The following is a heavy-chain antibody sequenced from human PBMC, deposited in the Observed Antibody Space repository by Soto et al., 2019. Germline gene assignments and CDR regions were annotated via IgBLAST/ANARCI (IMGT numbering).Heavy chain of an antibody. CDR3: ATAQRLLPGV. Sequence: SQTLSLTCAISGDTVSSNNAAWNWIRQSPSRGLEWLGRTYYRSKWYNDYAVSVKSRITINPDTSKNQFSLHLNSVTPEDTAVYYCATAQRLLPGVWGQGTKVTVSS. D-gene: IGHD2-15*01. J-gene: IGHJ6*02. CDR2: TYYRSKWYN. CDR1: GDTVSSNNAA. V-gene: IGHV6-1*01.